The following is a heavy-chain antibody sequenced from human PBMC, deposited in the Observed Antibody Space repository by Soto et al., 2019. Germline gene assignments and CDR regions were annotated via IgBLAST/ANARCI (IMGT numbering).Heavy chain of an antibody. CDR3: AKGGRQWLVTSDFNY. CDR2: VSHDGRNT. D-gene: IGHD6-19*01. V-gene: IGHV3-30*18. CDR1: GFTFSDYA. Sequence: VQLVESGGGVVQPGRSLRLSCATSGFTFSDYAMHWVRQPPGKGLEWVAVVSHDGRNTHYADSVKGRFTISRDSSKNTVSLEMTSLRAEDTAVYYCAKGGRQWLVTSDFNYWGQGALVTVSS. J-gene: IGHJ4*02.